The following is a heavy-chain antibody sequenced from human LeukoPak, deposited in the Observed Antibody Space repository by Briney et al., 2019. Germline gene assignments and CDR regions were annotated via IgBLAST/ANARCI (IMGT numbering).Heavy chain of an antibody. V-gene: IGHV3-23*01. J-gene: IGHJ6*03. CDR2: ISGSGGST. Sequence: GGSLRLSCAASGFTFSSYAMSWVRQAPGKGLEWVSAISGSGGSTYYADSVKGRFTISRDNSKSTLYLQMNSLRAEDTAVYYCAKAQDHSSFPYYYYYMDVWGKGTTVTVSS. D-gene: IGHD4-11*01. CDR3: AKAQDHSSFPYYYYYMDV. CDR1: GFTFSSYA.